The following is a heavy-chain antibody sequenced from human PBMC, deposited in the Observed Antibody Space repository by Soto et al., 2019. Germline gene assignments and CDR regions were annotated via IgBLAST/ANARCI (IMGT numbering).Heavy chain of an antibody. J-gene: IGHJ4*02. Sequence: ASVKVSCKASGYTFTSYDISWVRQAPGQGLEWMGWISAYNGNTNYAQKLQGRVTISRDNSKDTVYPQMNSLRAEDTAVYYCAKDTYYYSSSGYYVFDSWGQGTLVTVSS. CDR3: AKDTYYYSSSGYYVFDS. D-gene: IGHD3-22*01. V-gene: IGHV1-18*01. CDR2: ISAYNGNT. CDR1: GYTFTSYD.